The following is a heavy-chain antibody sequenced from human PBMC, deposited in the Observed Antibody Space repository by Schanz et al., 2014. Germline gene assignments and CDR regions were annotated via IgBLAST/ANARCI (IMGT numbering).Heavy chain of an antibody. Sequence: QVQLVQSEAEVVGPGASVKVSCRASGYTFINYDINWVRQAAGQGLEYMGWMNPSNGRSGYHGQQFHGRVTMTSDTSISTAYLELSGLRSEDTAVYFCARDRGHVEQLVLEWYYAMDVWGQGTTVAVSS. CDR3: ARDRGHVEQLVLEWYYAMDV. J-gene: IGHJ6*02. CDR1: GYTFINYD. CDR2: MNPSNGRS. V-gene: IGHV1-8*02. D-gene: IGHD6-6*01.